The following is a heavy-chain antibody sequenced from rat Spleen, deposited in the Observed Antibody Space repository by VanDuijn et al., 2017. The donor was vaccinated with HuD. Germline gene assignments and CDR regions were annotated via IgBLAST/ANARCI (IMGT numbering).Heavy chain of an antibody. J-gene: IGHJ2*01. V-gene: IGHV4-2*01. CDR2: INKDSTII. CDR1: GFNFKDHW. Sequence: EVKLVESGGGLVQPGRSLKLSCAASGFNFKDHWMGWVRQAPGKGLEWSGEINKDSTIINYTPSLKDKFTISRDNAQDTLYLQMSKLGSEDRAIYYCAREELGVRDWGQGVMVTVSS. CDR3: AREELGVRD. D-gene: IGHD4-3*01.